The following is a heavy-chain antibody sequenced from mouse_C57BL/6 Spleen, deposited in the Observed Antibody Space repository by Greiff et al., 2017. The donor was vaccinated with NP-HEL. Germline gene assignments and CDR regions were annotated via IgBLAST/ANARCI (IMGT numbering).Heavy chain of an antibody. CDR3: ARTIYDGYWFAY. D-gene: IGHD2-3*01. CDR2: IYPGDGDT. V-gene: IGHV1-80*01. CDR1: GYAFSSYW. J-gene: IGHJ3*01. Sequence: QVQLKQSGAELVKPGASVKISCKASGYAFSSYWMNWVKQRPGKGLEWIGQIYPGDGDTNYNGKFKGKATLTADKSSSTAYMQLSSLTSEDSAVYFCARTIYDGYWFAYWGQGTLVTVSA.